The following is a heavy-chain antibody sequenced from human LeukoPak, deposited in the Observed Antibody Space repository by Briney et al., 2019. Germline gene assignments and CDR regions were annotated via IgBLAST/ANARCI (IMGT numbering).Heavy chain of an antibody. V-gene: IGHV3-23*01. CDR2: ISSRGDST. CDR3: AKDAKGIAGNWFDP. J-gene: IGHJ5*02. CDR1: GFTFSNYA. Sequence: GGSLILSCAASGFTFSNYAMSWVRQVPGRGLEWVSTISSRGDSTYDADSVKGRFTISRDNSKNTLYLQMNSLRAEDTAVYYCAKDAKGIAGNWFDPWGQGTLVTVSS. D-gene: IGHD6-13*01.